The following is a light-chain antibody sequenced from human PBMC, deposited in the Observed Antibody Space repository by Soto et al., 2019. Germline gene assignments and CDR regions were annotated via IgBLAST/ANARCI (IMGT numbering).Light chain of an antibody. CDR1: QSVSSN. V-gene: IGKV3-15*01. Sequence: EIVMTQSPATLSVSPGERATLSCRASQSVSSNLAWYQQKPGQAPRLLIYRASTRATGIPPRFSGSGSGTEFTLTISSLQSEDFAVYYCQQSNNLPPSTFGQGTKVEIK. J-gene: IGKJ1*01. CDR2: RAS. CDR3: QQSNNLPPST.